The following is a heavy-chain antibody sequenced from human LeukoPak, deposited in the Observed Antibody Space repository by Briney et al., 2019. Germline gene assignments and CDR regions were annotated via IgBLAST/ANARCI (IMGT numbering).Heavy chain of an antibody. CDR1: GYTFTGYY. CDR3: ARAQVEYCSGGRCYSGY. Sequence: GASVKVSCKASGYTFTGYYINWVRQAPGQGLEWMGWINPNSGGTNYAQKFRGRVTMTRDTSISTAYMELSRLRSDDTAVSYCARAQVEYCSGGRCYSGYWGQGTLVTVSS. J-gene: IGHJ4*02. D-gene: IGHD2-15*01. V-gene: IGHV1-2*02. CDR2: INPNSGGT.